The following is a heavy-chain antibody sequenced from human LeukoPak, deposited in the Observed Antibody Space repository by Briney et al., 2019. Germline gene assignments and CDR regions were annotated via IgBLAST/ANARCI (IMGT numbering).Heavy chain of an antibody. CDR2: INPNSGGT. J-gene: IGHJ6*03. Sequence: GASVKVSCKASGYTFTGYYMHWVRQAPGQGLEWMGWINPNSGGTNYAQKFQGRVTMTRDTSISTAYMELSRLRSDDTAVYYCARDGEYSSSGTYYYYYYMDVWGKGTTVTVSS. V-gene: IGHV1-2*02. CDR3: ARDGEYSSSGTYYYYYYMDV. CDR1: GYTFTGYY. D-gene: IGHD6-6*01.